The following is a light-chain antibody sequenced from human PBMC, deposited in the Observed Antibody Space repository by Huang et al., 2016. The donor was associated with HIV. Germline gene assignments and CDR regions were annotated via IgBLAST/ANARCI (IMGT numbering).Light chain of an antibody. CDR3: QQYYIAPQT. V-gene: IGKV4-1*01. Sequence: DIVMTQSPDSLAVSLGERATINCKSSQSVLYSSNNKNYIAWYQQKPGQPTKLLISWASTRESGVPDRFSGSGSGTDFTLTIRSLQAEDVAVYFCQQYYIAPQTFGPGTKVDIK. CDR2: WAS. J-gene: IGKJ3*01. CDR1: QSVLYSSNNKNY.